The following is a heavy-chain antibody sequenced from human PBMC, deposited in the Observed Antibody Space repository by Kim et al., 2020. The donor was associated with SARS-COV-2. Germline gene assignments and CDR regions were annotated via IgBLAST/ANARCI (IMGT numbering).Heavy chain of an antibody. CDR3: ARQNYPYEIAAEA. Sequence: GESLKISCKGSGYSFTSYWISWVRQMPGKGLEWMGRIDPSDSYTNYSPSFQGHVSMSADKSISTAYLQWSRLKASDTAMYFCARQNYPYEIAAEAWGQGT. CDR1: GYSFTSYW. CDR2: IDPSDSYT. J-gene: IGHJ5*02. D-gene: IGHD6-13*01. V-gene: IGHV5-10-1*01.